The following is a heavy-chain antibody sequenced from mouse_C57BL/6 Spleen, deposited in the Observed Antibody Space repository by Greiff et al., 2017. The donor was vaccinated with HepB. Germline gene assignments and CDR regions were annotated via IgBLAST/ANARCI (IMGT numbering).Heavy chain of an antibody. Sequence: EVQLQQSGPGLVKPSQSLSLTCSVTGYSITSGYYWNWIRQFPGNKLEWMGYISYDGSNNYNPSLKNRISITRDTSKNQFFLKLNSVTTEDTATYYCARDGVRFAYWGQGTLVTVSA. CDR1: GYSITSGYY. J-gene: IGHJ3*01. CDR3: ARDGVRFAY. CDR2: ISYDGSN. V-gene: IGHV3-6*01.